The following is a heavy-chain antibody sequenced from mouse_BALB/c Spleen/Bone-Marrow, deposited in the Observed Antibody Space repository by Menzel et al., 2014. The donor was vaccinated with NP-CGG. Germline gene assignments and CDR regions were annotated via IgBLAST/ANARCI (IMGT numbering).Heavy chain of an antibody. D-gene: IGHD2-14*01. J-gene: IGHJ3*01. V-gene: IGHV1S81*02. CDR3: TRDYGYDAGFALFTY. CDR2: INPSNGRT. CDR1: GYTFTSYW. Sequence: GQLQQSGAELVKPGASVKLSCKASGYTFTSYWMHWVKQRPGQGLEWIGEINPSNGRTNYNEEFKSKATLTVDKSSSTAFMQLSSLTSEDSAVYYCTRDYGYDAGFALFTYWDQGTLVTVSA.